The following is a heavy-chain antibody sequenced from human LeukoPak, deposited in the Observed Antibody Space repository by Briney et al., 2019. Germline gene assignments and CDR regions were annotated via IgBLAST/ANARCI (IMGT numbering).Heavy chain of an antibody. CDR2: ISGSGGST. CDR3: ARKPSNSGIDY. D-gene: IGHD1-26*01. Sequence: GGSLRLSCAASGFTLSSYAMSWVRQAPGKGLEWVSAISGSGGSTYYADSVKGRFTISRDNSKDTLYLQMNSLRAEDTAVYYCARKPSNSGIDYWGQGTLVTVSS. V-gene: IGHV3-23*01. CDR1: GFTLSSYA. J-gene: IGHJ4*02.